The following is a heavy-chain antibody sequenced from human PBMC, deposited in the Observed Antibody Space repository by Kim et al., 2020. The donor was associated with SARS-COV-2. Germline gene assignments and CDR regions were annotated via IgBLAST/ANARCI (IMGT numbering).Heavy chain of an antibody. CDR1: GYTFTSYA. Sequence: ASVKVSCKASGYTFTSYAMHWVRQAPGQRLEWMGWINAGNGNTKYSQKFQGRVTITRDTSASTAYMELSSLRSEDTAVYYCARLGAYDSSGYPLGFDPWGQGTLVTVSS. CDR2: INAGNGNT. D-gene: IGHD3-22*01. V-gene: IGHV1-3*01. J-gene: IGHJ5*02. CDR3: ARLGAYDSSGYPLGFDP.